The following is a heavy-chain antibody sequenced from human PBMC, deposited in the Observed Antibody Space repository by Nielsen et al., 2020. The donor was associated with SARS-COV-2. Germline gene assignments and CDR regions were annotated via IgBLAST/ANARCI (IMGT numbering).Heavy chain of an antibody. CDR3: ARGNGWGSYFDY. Sequence: GGSLRLSCAASGFTFANYGIHWVRQVAGRGLEWVAIVSRDGSDTFYVDSVKGRFTISRDNSKNTLYLQMNSLRAEDTAVYYCARGNGWGSYFDYWGQGTLVTVSS. CDR1: GFTFANYG. J-gene: IGHJ4*02. CDR2: VSRDGSDT. V-gene: IGHV3-30*03. D-gene: IGHD7-27*01.